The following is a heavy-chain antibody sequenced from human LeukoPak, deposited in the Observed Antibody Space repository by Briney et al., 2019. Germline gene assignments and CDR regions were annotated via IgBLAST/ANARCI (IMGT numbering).Heavy chain of an antibody. CDR1: GFTFSSCE. J-gene: IGHJ4*02. V-gene: IGHV3-48*03. D-gene: IGHD3-22*01. CDR2: ISSCGSTI. CDR3: ARCGRGYDSSGYYSY. Sequence: GGSLRLSCAASGFTFSSCEMNWVRPAPGKGLEWVSSISSCGSTIYYADSVKGRFSISRDNAKNSLYLQMNSLRAEDTASYYCARCGRGYDSSGYYSYWGQGTLVTVSS.